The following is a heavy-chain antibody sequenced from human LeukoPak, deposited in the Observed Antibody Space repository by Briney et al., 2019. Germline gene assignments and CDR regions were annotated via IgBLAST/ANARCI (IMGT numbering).Heavy chain of an antibody. D-gene: IGHD1-1*01. CDR3: ATEGTTGTTVGPRGYYYGMDV. V-gene: IGHV1-24*01. CDR1: GHTLTELS. Sequence: ASVKVSCKVSGHTLTELSMHWVRQAPGKGLEWMGGFDPEDGETIYAQKFQGRVTMTEDTSTDTAYMELSSLRSEDTAVYYCATEGTTGTTVGPRGYYYGMDVWGKGTTVTVSS. CDR2: FDPEDGET. J-gene: IGHJ6*04.